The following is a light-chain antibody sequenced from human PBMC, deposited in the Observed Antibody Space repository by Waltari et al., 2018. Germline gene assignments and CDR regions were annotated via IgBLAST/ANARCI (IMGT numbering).Light chain of an antibody. J-gene: IGKJ4*01. V-gene: IGKV4-1*01. Sequence: DIVMTQSPDSLAVSLGERATINCKSSQTVLYSSNNNNYLAWYQQKPGQPPKLLIYWASTRESGVPDRFSGSGSGTHFTLTISSLQAEDVAVYYCQQYYSSVTFGGGTKVEIK. CDR3: QQYYSSVT. CDR1: QTVLYSSNNNNY. CDR2: WAS.